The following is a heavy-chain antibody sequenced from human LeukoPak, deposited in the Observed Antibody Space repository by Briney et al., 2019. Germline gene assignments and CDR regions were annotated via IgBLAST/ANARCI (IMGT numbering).Heavy chain of an antibody. CDR3: ARDLWFGELSPYNWFDP. J-gene: IGHJ5*02. Sequence: GGSLRLSCAASGFTFSSYSMNWVRQAPGKGLEWVSSIISSSSYIYYADSVKGRFTISRDNAKNSLYLQMNSLRAEDTAVYYCARDLWFGELSPYNWFDPWGQGTLVTVSS. V-gene: IGHV3-21*01. CDR1: GFTFSSYS. D-gene: IGHD3-10*01. CDR2: IISSSSYI.